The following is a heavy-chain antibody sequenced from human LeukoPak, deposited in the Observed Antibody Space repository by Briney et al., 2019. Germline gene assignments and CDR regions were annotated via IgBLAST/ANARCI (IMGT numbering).Heavy chain of an antibody. V-gene: IGHV3-21*01. D-gene: IGHD3-10*01. Sequence: GGSLRHSCAASGITFSSFSMGWVRQAPGKGLEWVSSISATTIYIYYADSVKGRFTISRDNAKNSLYLQMNSLRAEDTAVYYCARGMYGSGSYNLFDYWGQGTLVTVSS. J-gene: IGHJ4*02. CDR3: ARGMYGSGSYNLFDY. CDR1: GITFSSFS. CDR2: ISATTIYI.